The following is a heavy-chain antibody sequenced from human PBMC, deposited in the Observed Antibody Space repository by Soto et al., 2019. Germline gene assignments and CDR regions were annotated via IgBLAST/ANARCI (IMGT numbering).Heavy chain of an antibody. CDR1: GFTFSHSW. D-gene: IGHD3-3*01. CDR3: ARVPRYDFWSGFDY. J-gene: IGHJ4*02. Sequence: GGSLRLSCAASGFTFSHSWMSWVRQAPGKGLEWVANKKEDGSEIHYVDSVKGRFTTSRDNAKNSLYLLMNSLRAEDTALYYCARVPRYDFWSGFDYWGQGTVVTVSS. CDR2: KKEDGSEI. V-gene: IGHV3-7*05.